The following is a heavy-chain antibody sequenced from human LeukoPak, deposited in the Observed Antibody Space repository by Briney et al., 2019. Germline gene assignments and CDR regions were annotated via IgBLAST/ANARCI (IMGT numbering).Heavy chain of an antibody. CDR3: ARESSGWYFDY. V-gene: IGHV4-59*01. D-gene: IGHD6-19*01. Sequence: SETLSLTCTVSGGSISSYYWSWIRQPPGKGLEWIGYINYSGSTNYNPSLKSRVTISVDTSKNQFSLKLSSVTAADTAVYYCARESSGWYFDYWGQGTLVTVSS. J-gene: IGHJ4*02. CDR1: GGSISSYY. CDR2: INYSGST.